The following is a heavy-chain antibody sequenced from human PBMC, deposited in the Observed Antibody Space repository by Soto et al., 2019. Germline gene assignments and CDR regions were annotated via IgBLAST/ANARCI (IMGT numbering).Heavy chain of an antibody. J-gene: IGHJ3*02. CDR3: LSDYKRELRGAFDI. CDR2: IYHSGST. V-gene: IGHV4-4*02. D-gene: IGHD1-26*01. CDR1: GGSISSSNW. Sequence: SETLSLTCAVSGGSISSSNWWSWVRQPPGKGLEWIGEIYHSGSTNYNPSLKSRVTISVDKSKNQFSLKLSSVTAADTAVYYCLSDYKRELRGAFDIWCKGIMVTVSS.